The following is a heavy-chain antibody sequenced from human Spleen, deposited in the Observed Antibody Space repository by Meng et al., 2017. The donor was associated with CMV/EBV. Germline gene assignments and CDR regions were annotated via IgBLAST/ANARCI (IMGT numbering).Heavy chain of an antibody. CDR3: ARDRDGNSAGWYFDR. J-gene: IGHJ2*01. D-gene: IGHD4-23*01. CDR2: IKQDGSEK. CDR1: GFTFSSYW. V-gene: IGHV3-7*01. Sequence: GGSLRLSCAASGFTFSSYWMTWVRQAPGKGLEWVANIKQDGSEKYYVDSVKGRFTMSRDNAKNSLYLQMNSLRAEDTAVYYCARDRDGNSAGWYFDRWGRGTLVNVSS.